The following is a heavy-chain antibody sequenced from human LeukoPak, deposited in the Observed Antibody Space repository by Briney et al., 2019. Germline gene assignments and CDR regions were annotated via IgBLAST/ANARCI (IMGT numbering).Heavy chain of an antibody. Sequence: GGSLRLSCEASGFTFNNYVMTWVRQAPGKGLEWVSSISASAAMTYYADSVKGRFTVSRDNSRHTLLLEMNILRVDDTAVYYCAKGLEVESRLDSWGQGTLVIVSS. CDR3: AKGLEVESRLDS. CDR2: ISASAAMT. V-gene: IGHV3-23*01. CDR1: GFTFNNYV. J-gene: IGHJ4*02. D-gene: IGHD1-1*01.